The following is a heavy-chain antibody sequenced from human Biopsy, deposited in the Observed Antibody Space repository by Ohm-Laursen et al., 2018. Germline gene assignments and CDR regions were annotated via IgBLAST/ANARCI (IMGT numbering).Heavy chain of an antibody. CDR3: ARHPTGFWFDP. Sequence: TLSLTCTVSGGSVSSNVHYWAWIRQPPGKGLECIGTVFHSGITFYNPSLKSRVTISIDTSKNQFSLNRSSVTAADTAVCYCARHPTGFWFDPWGQGTLVTVSS. CDR1: GGSVSSNVHY. CDR2: VFHSGIT. V-gene: IGHV4-39*01. J-gene: IGHJ5*02.